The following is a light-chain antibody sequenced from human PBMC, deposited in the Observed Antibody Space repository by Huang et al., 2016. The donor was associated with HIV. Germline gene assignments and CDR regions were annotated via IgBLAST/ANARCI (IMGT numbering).Light chain of an antibody. CDR2: GAS. CDR3: QQNYNTPRT. Sequence: DIQMTQSPSSLSESVGDTVSITCRASQNINTYLNWDKQKPGKAPKLLIYGASSLHSGVPSRFSGSGSGTDFTLTISSLQREDLATYYCQQNYNTPRTFGQGTKVEIK. J-gene: IGKJ1*01. V-gene: IGKV1-39*01. CDR1: QNINTY.